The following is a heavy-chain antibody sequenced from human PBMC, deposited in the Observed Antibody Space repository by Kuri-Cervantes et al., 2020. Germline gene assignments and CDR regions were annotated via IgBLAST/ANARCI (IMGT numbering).Heavy chain of an antibody. V-gene: IGHV3-21*04. Sequence: GGSLRLSCAASGFTFSSYSMNWVRQAPGKGLEWVSSISSSSSYIYYADSVKGRFTISRDNAKNSLYLQMNSLRGEDTAVYYCARKKWREPLDYWGQGTLVTVSS. D-gene: IGHD1-14*01. CDR2: ISSSSSYI. J-gene: IGHJ4*02. CDR3: ARKKWREPLDY. CDR1: GFTFSSYS.